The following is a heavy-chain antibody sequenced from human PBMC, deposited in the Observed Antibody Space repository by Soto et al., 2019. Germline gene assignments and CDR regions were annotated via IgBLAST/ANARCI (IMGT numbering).Heavy chain of an antibody. D-gene: IGHD6-19*01. CDR2: ISSSSSYV. V-gene: IGHV3-21*06. J-gene: IGHJ4*02. Sequence: EVQLVESGGGLVKPGESLRLSCAASGFPFSSYSMNWVRQAPGKGLEWVSYISSSSSYVDYADSVKGRFTLSRDNAKNSLYLQMNRLRAEDTAVYYCARDVLDSSGWYGYWGQGTLDTVSS. CDR1: GFPFSSYS. CDR3: ARDVLDSSGWYGY.